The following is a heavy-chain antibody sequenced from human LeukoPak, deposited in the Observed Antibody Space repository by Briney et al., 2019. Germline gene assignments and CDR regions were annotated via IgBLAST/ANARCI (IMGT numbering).Heavy chain of an antibody. CDR2: IIGTGDST. J-gene: IGHJ4*02. CDR1: GFTLRNHG. Sequence: GSLRLSCAASGFTLRNHGMSWVRQAPGKGLEWVSGIIGTGDSTFYADPVKGRFTISRDNSRNTLYLHMNSLRVDDTAVYYCASLYNDYGDYWGQGALVTVSS. CDR3: ASLYNDYGDY. D-gene: IGHD5-24*01. V-gene: IGHV3-23*01.